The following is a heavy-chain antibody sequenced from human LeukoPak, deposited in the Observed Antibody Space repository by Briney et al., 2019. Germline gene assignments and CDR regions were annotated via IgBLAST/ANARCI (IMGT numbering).Heavy chain of an antibody. V-gene: IGHV3-21*01. J-gene: IGHJ4*02. CDR1: GFTFSSYS. D-gene: IGHD6-19*01. CDR2: ISSSSSYI. CDR3: ARGDSGRYEYYFDY. Sequence: GGSLRLSCAASGFTFSSYSMNWVRQAPGKGLEWVSSISSSSSYIYYADSVKGRFTISRDNAKNSLYLQMNSLRAEDTAVYYCARGDSGRYEYYFDYWGQGTLVTVSS.